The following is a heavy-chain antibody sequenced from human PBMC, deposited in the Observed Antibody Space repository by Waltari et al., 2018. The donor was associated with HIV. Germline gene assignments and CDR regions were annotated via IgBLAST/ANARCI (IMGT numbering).Heavy chain of an antibody. CDR1: GGSVSSSGYF. V-gene: IGHV4-39*01. Sequence: QLQLQESDPGPVKPSESMSLTCDVSGGSVSSSGYFWAWIRQPPGKGLEWVGSIYYTGRAYYNPSLKSRVTISVDTSKNQFSLKVTSVTAADTAVYYCARHALRVGAAYWNFDLWGRGTLVTVSS. D-gene: IGHD1-26*01. CDR3: ARHALRVGAAYWNFDL. CDR2: IYYTGRA. J-gene: IGHJ2*01.